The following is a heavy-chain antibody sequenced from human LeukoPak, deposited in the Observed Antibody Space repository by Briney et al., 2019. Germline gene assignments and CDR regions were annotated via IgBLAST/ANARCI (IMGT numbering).Heavy chain of an antibody. D-gene: IGHD3-10*01. V-gene: IGHV1-2*06. Sequence: ASVKVSCKASGYTFTGYYMHWVRQAPGQGLEWMGRINPNSGGTNYAQKFQGRVTMTRDTSISTAYMELSRLRSDDTAVYYCARVGITMVQEVNYNWFDPWGQGTLVTVSS. CDR1: GYTFTGYY. CDR3: ARVGITMVQEVNYNWFDP. J-gene: IGHJ5*02. CDR2: INPNSGGT.